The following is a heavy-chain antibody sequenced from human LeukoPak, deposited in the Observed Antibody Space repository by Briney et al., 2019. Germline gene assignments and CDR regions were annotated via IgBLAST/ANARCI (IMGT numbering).Heavy chain of an antibody. J-gene: IGHJ6*03. CDR1: AYTSPNYG. CDR3: ALPAKGAFFYYYMEV. V-gene: IGHV1-18*01. CDR2: ISNYNGNT. D-gene: IGHD2-2*01. Sequence: GSVKVSCKASAYTSPNYGITWVRQAPGRGLEWMGWISNYNGNTQYAQKFQGRVTMTTDTPTKTVYMELRSLRSNDTAVYYCALPAKGAFFYYYMEVWGKGTTVTLSS.